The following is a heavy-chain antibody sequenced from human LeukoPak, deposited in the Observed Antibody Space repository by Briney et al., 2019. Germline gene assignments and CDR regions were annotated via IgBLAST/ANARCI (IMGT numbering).Heavy chain of an antibody. CDR2: ISHYT. J-gene: IGHJ4*02. CDR3: ARMRVYSDDVDFDY. Sequence: ASVKVSCKASGYTFSNYGISWVRQAPGQGLERMGWISHYTNYPQKFQGRVTLTTDTSTSTAYMELRSLRSDDTAVYYCARMRVYSDDVDFDYWGQGTLVTVSS. CDR1: GYTFSNYG. V-gene: IGHV1-18*01. D-gene: IGHD5-12*01.